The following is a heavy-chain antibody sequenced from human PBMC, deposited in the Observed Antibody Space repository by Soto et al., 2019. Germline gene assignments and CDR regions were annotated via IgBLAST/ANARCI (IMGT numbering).Heavy chain of an antibody. Sequence: GGSLRLSCAACGFTFSTYAMNWVRQAPGKGLEWVSGISGSGDSTYYADSVEGRFTISRDNSKNTVYLQMNSLRLEDTAVYYCARGPSYSDSYFDHWGQGTLVTVSS. V-gene: IGHV3-23*01. CDR3: ARGPSYSDSYFDH. D-gene: IGHD4-17*01. CDR2: ISGSGDST. J-gene: IGHJ4*02. CDR1: GFTFSTYA.